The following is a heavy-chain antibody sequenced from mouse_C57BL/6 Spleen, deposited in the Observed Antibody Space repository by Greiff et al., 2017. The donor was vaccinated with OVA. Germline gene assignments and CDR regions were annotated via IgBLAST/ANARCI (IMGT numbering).Heavy chain of an antibody. D-gene: IGHD1-1*01. J-gene: IGHJ1*03. CDR2: INPSNGGT. V-gene: IGHV1-53*01. CDR3: ARGNYYYWYFDV. CDR1: GYTFTSYW. Sequence: VKLQQPGTELVKPGASVKLSCKASGYTFTSYWMHWVKQRPGQGLEWIGNINPSNGGTNYNEKFKSKATLTVDKSSSTAYMQLSSLTSEDSAVYYCARGNYYYWYFDVWGTGTTVTVSS.